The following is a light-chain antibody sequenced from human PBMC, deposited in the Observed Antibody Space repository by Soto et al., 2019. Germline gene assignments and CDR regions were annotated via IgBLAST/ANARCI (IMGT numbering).Light chain of an antibody. Sequence: QLVLTQPPSVSGAPGQRVTISCTGSSSNIGAGYDVHWYQQLPGTAPKLLIYGNSNRPSGVPDRFSGSNSGTSASLAITGLQAEDEADYYCQSYDSSLSGVVFGGGTKVTVL. V-gene: IGLV1-40*01. CDR3: QSYDSSLSGVV. CDR2: GNS. J-gene: IGLJ2*01. CDR1: SSNIGAGYD.